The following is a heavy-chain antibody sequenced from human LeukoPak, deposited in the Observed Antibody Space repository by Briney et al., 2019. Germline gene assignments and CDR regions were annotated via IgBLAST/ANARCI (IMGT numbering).Heavy chain of an antibody. V-gene: IGHV3-33*01. J-gene: IGHJ4*02. Sequence: GGSLRLSCAASGFTFSSYGMHWVRQAPGKGLEWVAVIWYDGSNKCYADSVKGRFTISRDNSKNTLYLQMNSLRAEDTAVYYCARDWNYGTPDYWGQGTLVTVSS. CDR3: ARDWNYGTPDY. D-gene: IGHD1-7*01. CDR2: IWYDGSNK. CDR1: GFTFSSYG.